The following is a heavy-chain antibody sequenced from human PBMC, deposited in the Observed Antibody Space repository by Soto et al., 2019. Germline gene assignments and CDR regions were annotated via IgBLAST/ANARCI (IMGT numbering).Heavy chain of an antibody. D-gene: IGHD6-13*01. CDR2: TRNKANSYTT. CDR3: ARDLGQQLNY. J-gene: IGHJ4*02. CDR1: GFTFSDHY. Sequence: EVQLVESGGGLVQPGGSLRLSCAASGFTFSDHYMDWVRQAPGKGLEWVGRTRNKANSYTTEYAASVKGRFTISRDDSKNSLYLQMNSLKTEDMAVYYCARDLGQQLNYWGQGTLVTVSS. V-gene: IGHV3-72*01.